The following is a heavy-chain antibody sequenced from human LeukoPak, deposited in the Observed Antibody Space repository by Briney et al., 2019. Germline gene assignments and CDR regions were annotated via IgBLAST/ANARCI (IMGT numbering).Heavy chain of an antibody. CDR2: MNPTSDRT. J-gene: IGHJ6*03. CDR1: GYTFTDFN. Sequence: ASVKVSCKASGYTFTDFNINWVRQAAGQGLEWLAWMNPTSDRTGYAQKFQDRVTQKLQGRISITWDTSISTAYLELSSLRSEDTAVYYCARGLSHIVTENYYMDVWGRGTTVTVSS. V-gene: IGHV1-8*03. CDR3: ARGLSHIVTENYYMDV. D-gene: IGHD5-12*01.